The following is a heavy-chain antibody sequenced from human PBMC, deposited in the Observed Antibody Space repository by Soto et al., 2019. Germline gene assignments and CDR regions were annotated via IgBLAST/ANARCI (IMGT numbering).Heavy chain of an antibody. CDR2: ISSSGNT. J-gene: IGHJ4*02. V-gene: IGHV4-59*01. D-gene: IGHD3-22*01. Sequence: SLTCTVSDGSISNFYWSWIRQPPGKGLEWIGYISSSGNTNYNPSLKSRVSISVDTSKNQFSLNLTPVTAADTAVYYCARAPMVLTRSYFDSWGQGTPVTVSS. CDR3: ARAPMVLTRSYFDS. CDR1: DGSISNFY.